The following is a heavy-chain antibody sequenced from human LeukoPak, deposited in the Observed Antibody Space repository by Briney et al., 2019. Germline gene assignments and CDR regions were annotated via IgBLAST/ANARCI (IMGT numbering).Heavy chain of an antibody. Sequence: ASVKVSCKASGYTFPGYYMHWVRQAPGQGLEWIGWINPKSGGTNYAQKFQGRVTMTRDTSISTAYMELSRLRSDDTAVYYCAREPPYDILTGYHFDYWGQGTLVTVSS. CDR1: GYTFPGYY. V-gene: IGHV1-2*02. D-gene: IGHD3-9*01. CDR2: INPKSGGT. J-gene: IGHJ4*02. CDR3: AREPPYDILTGYHFDY.